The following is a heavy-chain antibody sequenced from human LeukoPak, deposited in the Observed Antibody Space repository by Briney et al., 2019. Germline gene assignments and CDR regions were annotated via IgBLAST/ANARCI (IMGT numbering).Heavy chain of an antibody. Sequence: PSETLSLTCTVSGGPISSYYWSWIRQPPGKGLEWIGYIYYSGSTNYNPSLKSRVTISVDTSKNQFSLKLSSVTAADTAVYYCAREYCSGGSCYLGSWYFDLWGRGTLVTVSS. CDR2: IYYSGST. CDR1: GGPISSYY. J-gene: IGHJ2*01. V-gene: IGHV4-59*01. D-gene: IGHD2-15*01. CDR3: AREYCSGGSCYLGSWYFDL.